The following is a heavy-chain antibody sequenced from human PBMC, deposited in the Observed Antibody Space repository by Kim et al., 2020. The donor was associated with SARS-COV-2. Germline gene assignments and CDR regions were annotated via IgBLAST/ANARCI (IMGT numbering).Heavy chain of an antibody. Sequence: SETLSLTCAVYGGSFSGYYWSWIRQPPGKGLEWIGEINHSGSTNYNPSLKSRVTISVDTSKNQFSLKLSSVTAADTAVYYCARWGLKLRFLGNWFDPWGQGTLVTVSS. J-gene: IGHJ5*02. CDR2: INHSGST. CDR3: ARWGLKLRFLGNWFDP. V-gene: IGHV4-34*01. CDR1: GGSFSGYY. D-gene: IGHD3-3*01.